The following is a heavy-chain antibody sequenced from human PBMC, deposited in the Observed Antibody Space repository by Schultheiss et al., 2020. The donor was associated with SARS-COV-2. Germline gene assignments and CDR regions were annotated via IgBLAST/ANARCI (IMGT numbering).Heavy chain of an antibody. V-gene: IGHV3-9*01. D-gene: IGHD6-19*01. Sequence: LRLSCAASGFTFSNAWMNWVRQAPGKGLEWVSGISWNSGSIGYADSVKGRFTISRDNAKNSLYLQMNSLRAEDTAVYYCANPAGGYGNYYGMDVWGQGTTVTVSS. CDR2: ISWNSGSI. J-gene: IGHJ6*02. CDR1: GFTFSNAW. CDR3: ANPAGGYGNYYGMDV.